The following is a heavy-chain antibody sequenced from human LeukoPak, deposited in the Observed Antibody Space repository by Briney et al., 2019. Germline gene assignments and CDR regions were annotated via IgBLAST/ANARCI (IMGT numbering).Heavy chain of an antibody. V-gene: IGHV4-34*01. CDR1: GGSFSGYY. D-gene: IGHD3-22*01. CDR2: INHSGST. CDR3: ARGPTYYYDSSGYYPFDY. J-gene: IGHJ4*02. Sequence: SETLSLTCAVYGGSFSGYYWSWIRQPPGKGLEWLGEINHSGSTNYNPSLKSRVTISVDTSKNQFSLKLSSVTAADTAVYYCARGPTYYYDSSGYYPFDYWGQGTLVTVSS.